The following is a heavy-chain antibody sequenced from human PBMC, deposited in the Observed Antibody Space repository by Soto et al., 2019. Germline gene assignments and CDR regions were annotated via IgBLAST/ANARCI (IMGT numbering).Heavy chain of an antibody. CDR3: ARGELKTGSVPYSMDV. J-gene: IGHJ6*02. Sequence: QVQLVQAGAEVKNPGSSVNVSCKAYGATFNTYGITWVRQAPGQGLEWMGGFIPIFGTSNYAQKFQGRLSMSADDPTSTAYMELSSLRSDDTAVYYCARGELKTGSVPYSMDVWGQGTTVAVSS. CDR2: FIPIFGTS. V-gene: IGHV1-69*01. D-gene: IGHD1-1*01. CDR1: GATFNTYG.